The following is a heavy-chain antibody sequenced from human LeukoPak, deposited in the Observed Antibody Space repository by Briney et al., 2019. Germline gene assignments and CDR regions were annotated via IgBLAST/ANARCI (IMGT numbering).Heavy chain of an antibody. J-gene: IGHJ4*02. D-gene: IGHD2-2*01. CDR2: INPNSGGT. CDR3: ARGPRGWYCSSTSCYEDYYFDY. CDR1: GYTFTGYY. Sequence: ASVKVSCKASGYTFTGYYMHWVRQAPGQGLEWMGWINPNSGGTNYAQKFQGRVTTTRDTSISTAYMELSRLRSDDTAVYYCARGPRGWYCSSTSCYEDYYFDYWGQGTLVTVSS. V-gene: IGHV1-2*02.